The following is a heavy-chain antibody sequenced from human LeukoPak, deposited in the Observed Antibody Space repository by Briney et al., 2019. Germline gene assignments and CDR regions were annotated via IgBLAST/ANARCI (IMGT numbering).Heavy chain of an antibody. CDR3: ARYRSWYDPFDAFDI. D-gene: IGHD6-13*01. V-gene: IGHV4-59*01. Sequence: PSETLSLTCTVSGGSISSYSWSWIRQPPGKGLEWIGYIYYSGSTNYNPYLKSRVTISVYTSKDQFSLKMSSVAAADTDVYYCARYRSWYDPFDAFDIWGQGTMVTVSS. CDR2: IYYSGST. CDR1: GGSISSYS. J-gene: IGHJ3*02.